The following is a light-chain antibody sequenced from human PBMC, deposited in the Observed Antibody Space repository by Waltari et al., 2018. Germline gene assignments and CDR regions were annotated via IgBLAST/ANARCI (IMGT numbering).Light chain of an antibody. Sequence: EIVLTQSPGTLTLSPGDRATLSCRASQTVSTITLSGYQQKPGQAPSVLIYSTYNRDTGIPDRFSGSGSGTDFTLTINRLAPEDFAMYYCQQYDGIVVTFGGGTKVEI. CDR2: STY. CDR3: QQYDGIVVT. V-gene: IGKV3-20*01. J-gene: IGKJ4*01. CDR1: QTVSTIT.